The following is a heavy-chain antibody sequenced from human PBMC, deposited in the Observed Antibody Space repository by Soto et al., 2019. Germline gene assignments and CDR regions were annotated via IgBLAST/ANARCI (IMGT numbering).Heavy chain of an antibody. J-gene: IGHJ4*02. CDR3: ARLPYCSSTSCTYYFDY. Sequence: QLQLQESGPGLVKPSETLSLTCTVSGGSISSSSYYWGWIRQPPGKGLEWIGSIYYSGSTYYNPSLKSRVTISVDTSKNQFSLKLSSVTAADTAVYYCARLPYCSSTSCTYYFDYWGQGTLVTVSS. CDR1: GGSISSSSYY. CDR2: IYYSGST. V-gene: IGHV4-39*01. D-gene: IGHD2-2*01.